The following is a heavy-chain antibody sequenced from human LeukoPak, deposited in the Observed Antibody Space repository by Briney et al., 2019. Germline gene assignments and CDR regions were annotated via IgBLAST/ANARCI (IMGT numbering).Heavy chain of an antibody. J-gene: IGHJ4*02. Sequence: SETLSLTCTVSGGSISSNYYWGWIRQPPGKGLEWIVSFFYSGSTYYNPSLKSRVTISEDTSKNQFSLRLTSVTAADTAVYYCARDRGESYFDYWGQGTLVTVSS. D-gene: IGHD3-10*01. V-gene: IGHV4-39*02. CDR3: ARDRGESYFDY. CDR1: GGSISSNYY. CDR2: FFYSGST.